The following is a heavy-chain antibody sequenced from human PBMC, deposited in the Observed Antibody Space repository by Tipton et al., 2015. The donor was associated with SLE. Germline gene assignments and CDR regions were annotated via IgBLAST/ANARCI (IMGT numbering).Heavy chain of an antibody. Sequence: SLRLSCVASGFTFSSYSMNWIRQAPGKGLEWVSYISSSSSSIYYADSVKGRFTVSRDNAKKSVYLRMNSLRAEDTAVYYCARAVVVVAPFDYWGQGTLVTVSS. J-gene: IGHJ4*02. CDR1: GFTFSSYS. CDR2: ISSSSSSI. CDR3: ARAVVVVAPFDY. V-gene: IGHV3-48*04. D-gene: IGHD2-15*01.